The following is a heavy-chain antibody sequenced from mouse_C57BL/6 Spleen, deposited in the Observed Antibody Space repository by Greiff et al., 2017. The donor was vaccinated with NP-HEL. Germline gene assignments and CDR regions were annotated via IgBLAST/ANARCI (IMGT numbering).Heavy chain of an antibody. CDR3: ARYYGSSYYFDY. V-gene: IGHV3-6*01. D-gene: IGHD1-1*01. CDR1: GYSITSGYY. J-gene: IGHJ2*01. Sequence: VQLQQSGPGLVKPSQSLSLTCSVTGYSITSGYYWNWIRQFPGNKLEWMGYISYDGSNNYNPSLKNRISITRDTSKNQFFLKLNSVTTEDTATYYCARYYGSSYYFDYWGQGTTLTVSS. CDR2: ISYDGSN.